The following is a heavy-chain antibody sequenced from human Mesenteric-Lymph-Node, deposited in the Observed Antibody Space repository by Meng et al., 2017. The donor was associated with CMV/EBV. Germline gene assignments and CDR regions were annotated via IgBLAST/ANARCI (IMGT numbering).Heavy chain of an antibody. CDR1: GGSFSGDY. V-gene: IGHV4-34*01. D-gene: IGHD1-26*01. Sequence: AVYGGSFSGDYWSWIRQPPGKGLEWIAEINHSGYTNYNPSLKSRVTISLDTSKNQFSLKLNSVTAADTAVFYCARGGSYLQNGAFDIWGQGTMVTVSS. CDR3: ARGGSYLQNGAFDI. CDR2: INHSGYT. J-gene: IGHJ3*02.